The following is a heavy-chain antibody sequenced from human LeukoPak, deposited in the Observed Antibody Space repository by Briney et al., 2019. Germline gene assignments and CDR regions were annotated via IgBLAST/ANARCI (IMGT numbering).Heavy chain of an antibody. V-gene: IGHV3-30*02. CDR3: AKDRCYSCYYYYYYMDV. CDR1: GFTFSSYG. J-gene: IGHJ6*03. CDR2: IRYDGSNK. Sequence: PGGSLRLSCAASGFTFSSYGMHWVRQAPGKGLEWVAFIRYDGSNKYYADSVKGRFTISRDNSKNTLYLQMNSLRDEDTAVYYCAKDRCYSCYYYYYYMDVWGKGTTVTVSS. D-gene: IGHD2-15*01.